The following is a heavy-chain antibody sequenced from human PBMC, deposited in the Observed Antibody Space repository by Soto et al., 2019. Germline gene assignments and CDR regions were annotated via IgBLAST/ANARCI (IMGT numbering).Heavy chain of an antibody. CDR3: ARVKTVSKFYYYSGMDV. CDR2: IYHSGST. CDR1: GGSISTSGYY. D-gene: IGHD4-4*01. J-gene: IGHJ6*02. Sequence: QSQTLSLTCTVSGGSISTSGYYWSWVRQHPGKGLEWIGYIYHSGSTYYNPSLKSRVIISVDTSKNQFFLKLSSVTAADTAVYYCARVKTVSKFYYYSGMDVWGQGTTVTVSS. V-gene: IGHV4-31*03.